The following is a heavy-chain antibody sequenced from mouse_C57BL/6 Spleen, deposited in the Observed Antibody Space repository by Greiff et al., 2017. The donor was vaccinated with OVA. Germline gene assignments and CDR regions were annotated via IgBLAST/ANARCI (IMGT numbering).Heavy chain of an antibody. Sequence: EVKLVESGAELVRPGASVKLSCTASGFNIKDYYMHWVKQRPEQGLEWIGRIDPEDGDTEYAPKFQGKATMTADTSSNTAYLQLSSLTSEDTAVYYCTTTSYDSNASWFAYWGQGTLVTVSA. CDR1: GFNIKDYY. D-gene: IGHD2-5*01. CDR3: TTTSYDSNASWFAY. V-gene: IGHV14-1*01. CDR2: IDPEDGDT. J-gene: IGHJ3*01.